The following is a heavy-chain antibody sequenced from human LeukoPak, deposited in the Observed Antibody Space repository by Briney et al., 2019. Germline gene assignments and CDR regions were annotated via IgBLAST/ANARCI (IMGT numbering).Heavy chain of an antibody. Sequence: SETLSLTCTVSGGSISSYYWSWIRQPPGKGLEWIGEINHSGSTNYNPSLRSRVTISVDTSKNQFSLKLSSVTAADTAVYYCARGSMIIPEGWFDPWGQGTLVTVSS. J-gene: IGHJ5*02. D-gene: IGHD3-22*01. CDR2: INHSGST. V-gene: IGHV4-34*01. CDR1: GGSISSYY. CDR3: ARGSMIIPEGWFDP.